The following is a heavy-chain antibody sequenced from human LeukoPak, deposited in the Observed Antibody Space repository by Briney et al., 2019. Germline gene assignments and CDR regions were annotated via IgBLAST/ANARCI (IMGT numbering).Heavy chain of an antibody. V-gene: IGHV4-59*11. CDR1: GGSISSHY. Sequence: SETLSLTCTVSGGSISSHYWSWIRQPPGKGLEWIGYIYYSGSTNYNPSLKSRVTISVDTSKNQFSLKLSSVTAADTAVYYCARGIDIVVVPAAPRYFDYWGQGTLVTVSS. CDR2: IYYSGST. CDR3: ARGIDIVVVPAAPRYFDY. J-gene: IGHJ4*02. D-gene: IGHD2-2*01.